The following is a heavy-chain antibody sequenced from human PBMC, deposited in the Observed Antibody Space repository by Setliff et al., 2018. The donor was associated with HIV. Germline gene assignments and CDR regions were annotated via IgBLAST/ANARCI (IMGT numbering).Heavy chain of an antibody. J-gene: IGHJ4*02. CDR3: ARGDYDSGGYYFDK. Sequence: SETLSLTCTVSGGSISTYYWSWIRQPPGKGLEWIVYIYYSGIINYSPSLKSRVTLLVDTSKNQFSLRLSSVPAADTAVYFCARGDYDSGGYYFDKWGQGALVTVSS. V-gene: IGHV4-59*01. D-gene: IGHD3-22*01. CDR1: GGSISTYY. CDR2: IYYSGII.